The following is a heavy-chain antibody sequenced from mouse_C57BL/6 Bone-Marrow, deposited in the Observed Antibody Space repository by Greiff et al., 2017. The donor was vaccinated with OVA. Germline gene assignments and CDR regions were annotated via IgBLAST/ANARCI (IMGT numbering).Heavy chain of an antibody. CDR1: GYTFTSYW. V-gene: IGHV1-59*01. CDR2: IDPSDSYT. J-gene: IGHJ2*01. Sequence: QVQLQQPGAELVRPGTSVKLSCKASGYTFTSYWMHWVQQSPGQGLEWIGVIDPSDSYTNYNQKFKGKATLTVDTSSSTAYMQLSSLTSEDSAVYYCARLDLDYWGQGTTLTVSS. CDR3: ARLDLDY.